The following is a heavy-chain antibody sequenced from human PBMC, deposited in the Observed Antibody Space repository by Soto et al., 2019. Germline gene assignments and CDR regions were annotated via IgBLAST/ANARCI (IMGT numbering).Heavy chain of an antibody. Sequence: GGSLRLSCAASGFTFSSYAMHWVRQAPGKGLEWVAVISSDGTNKFYADSVRGRITISRDNSKNTLYLQMNSLRAEDTAVYYCAKTANGWFSAFDIWGQGTMVTVSS. V-gene: IGHV3-30-3*02. CDR2: ISSDGTNK. CDR3: AKTANGWFSAFDI. CDR1: GFTFSSYA. J-gene: IGHJ3*02. D-gene: IGHD6-19*01.